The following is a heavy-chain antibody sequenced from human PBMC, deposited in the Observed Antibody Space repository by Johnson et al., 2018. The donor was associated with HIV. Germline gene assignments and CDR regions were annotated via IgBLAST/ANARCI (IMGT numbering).Heavy chain of an antibody. CDR3: AKEGSRGTVTQAPDAFDI. D-gene: IGHD4-17*01. V-gene: IGHV3-33*06. Sequence: QVQLVESGGGVVQPGRSLRLSCAASGFTFSSYGMHWVRQAPGKGLEWVAVIWYDGSNKYYADSVKGRFTISRVNSKNMLYLQMNSRRVEDTAVYYCAKEGSRGTVTQAPDAFDIWGQGTVVTVSS. CDR1: GFTFSSYG. J-gene: IGHJ3*02. CDR2: IWYDGSNK.